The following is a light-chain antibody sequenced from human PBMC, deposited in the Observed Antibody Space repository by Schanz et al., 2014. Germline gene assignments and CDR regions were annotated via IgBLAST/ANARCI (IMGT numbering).Light chain of an antibody. Sequence: QSALTQPASVSGSPGQSITISCTGTSSDVGSYNHVSWYQQYPGKAPKLIIYEATKWPSGISNRFSGSESGNTASLTISGLQAEDEAGYYCCSYAGSHVVFGGGTKLTVL. V-gene: IGLV2-23*01. CDR1: SSDVGSYNH. J-gene: IGLJ2*01. CDR3: CSYAGSHVV. CDR2: EAT.